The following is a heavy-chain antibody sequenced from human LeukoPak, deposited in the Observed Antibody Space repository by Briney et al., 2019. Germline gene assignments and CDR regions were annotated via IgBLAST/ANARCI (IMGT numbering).Heavy chain of an antibody. D-gene: IGHD3-22*01. V-gene: IGHV3-30*04. CDR3: ARDPRGPTAHDHSGRDTFED. CDR1: GFTFSTYT. Sequence: PWRSLRLSCAASGFTFSTYTLHWVRQAPGKGLEWVAVVLYDGETKYYADSVKGRFTISRDNSGNTLSLQMNSLRPDDTAVYYCARDPRGPTAHDHSGRDTFEDWGQGTRVTVSS. CDR2: VLYDGETK. J-gene: IGHJ4*02.